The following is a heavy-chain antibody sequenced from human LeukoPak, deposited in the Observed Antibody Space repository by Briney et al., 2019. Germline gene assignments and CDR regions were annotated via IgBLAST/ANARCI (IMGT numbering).Heavy chain of an antibody. D-gene: IGHD6-19*01. V-gene: IGHV3-30-3*01. J-gene: IGHJ4*02. CDR1: GFTLSDYI. CDR2: ITRDSSTK. CDR3: ATEVYSIGRAATLNR. Sequence: GGSLRLSCEASGFTLSDYIMHWVRQTPGKGLEWVSLITRDSSTKNYADSVRGRFTVSRDNSRNTLFLQVTSLRGDDTALYYCATEVYSIGRAATLNRWGQGTLVTVSS.